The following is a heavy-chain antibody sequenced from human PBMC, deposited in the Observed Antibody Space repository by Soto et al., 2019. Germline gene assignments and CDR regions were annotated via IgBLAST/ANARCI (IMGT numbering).Heavy chain of an antibody. D-gene: IGHD3-16*01. Sequence: PGGSLRLSCAASGFTFSSYAMSWVRQAPGKGLEWVSAISGSGGSTYYADSVKGRFTISRDNSKNTLYLQMNSPRAEDTAVYYCARGSYDYIWGSSFSYFDYWGQGTLVTVSS. V-gene: IGHV3-23*01. CDR1: GFTFSSYA. J-gene: IGHJ4*02. CDR2: ISGSGGST. CDR3: ARGSYDYIWGSSFSYFDY.